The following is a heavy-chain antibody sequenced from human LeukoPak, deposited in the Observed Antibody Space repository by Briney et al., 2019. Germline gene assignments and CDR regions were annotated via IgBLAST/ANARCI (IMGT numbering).Heavy chain of an antibody. D-gene: IGHD2-2*01. CDR2: INYSGST. CDR1: GGSISSYS. CDR3: ARRGYCSSTSCYVDY. V-gene: IGHV4-59*01. Sequence: PSETLSLTCSVSGGSISSYSWSWIRQPPGKGLEWIGYINYSGSTNYNPSLKSRVTISVDTSKNQFSVKLSSVTAADTAVYYCARRGYCSSTSCYVDYWGQGTLVTVSS. J-gene: IGHJ4*02.